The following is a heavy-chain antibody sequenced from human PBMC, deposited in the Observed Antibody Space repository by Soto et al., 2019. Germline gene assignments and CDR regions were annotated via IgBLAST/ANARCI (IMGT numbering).Heavy chain of an antibody. Sequence: QVHLVESGGGVVQPWRSLRLSCAASGFLFRNFGMHWVRQAPGKGLEWLAMISDAGTTFHADSVKGRFTISRDNSKNTLYLQMTSLKTEDTAVYYCAKAGPHFDSWGQGTLVSVTT. CDR3: AKAGPHFDS. D-gene: IGHD7-27*01. CDR2: ISDAGTT. CDR1: GFLFRNFG. J-gene: IGHJ4*02. V-gene: IGHV3-30*18.